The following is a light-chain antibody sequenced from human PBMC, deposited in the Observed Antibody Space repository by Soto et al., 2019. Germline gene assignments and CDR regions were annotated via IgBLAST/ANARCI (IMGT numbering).Light chain of an antibody. J-gene: IGKJ1*01. V-gene: IGKV1-5*03. CDR3: QNYDSYSEA. Sequence: DIQMTHSPSTLSVSVLYIVTITFRASQSISSWLAVYQQKPGKVPKLLIYKASSLESGVPSRFSGSGSGTGFTLTISSLQPDDFAAYYCQNYDSYSEAFGQGTKVDIK. CDR1: QSISSW. CDR2: KAS.